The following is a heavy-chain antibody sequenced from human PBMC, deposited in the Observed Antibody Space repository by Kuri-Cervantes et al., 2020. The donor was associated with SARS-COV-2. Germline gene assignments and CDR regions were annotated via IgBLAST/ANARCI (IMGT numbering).Heavy chain of an antibody. V-gene: IGHV1-2*02. CDR1: GYTFSDSY. Sequence: ASVKVSCKASGYTFSDSYIHWVRQAPGQGLEWMGWIAPNSGGTKYAQKFQGRVTMTRDTSTSSVYMELTRLRSDDTAVYYCARDQDIVVVVAATPGRGASDIWGQGTMVTVSS. CDR2: IAPNSGGT. J-gene: IGHJ3*02. CDR3: ARDQDIVVVVAATPGRGASDI. D-gene: IGHD2-15*01.